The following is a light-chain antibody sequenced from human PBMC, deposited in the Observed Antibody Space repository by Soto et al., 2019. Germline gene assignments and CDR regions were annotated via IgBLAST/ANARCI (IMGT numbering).Light chain of an antibody. Sequence: EIVLTQSPVTLSLSPGERATLSCRASQSVSSYLAWYQQKPGQAPRLLIYGASFRATGIPARFSGRGSGTDFTLSISRLEPEDFAVYYCQQYVTSPRTFGQGTKVDIK. CDR1: QSVSSY. J-gene: IGKJ1*01. CDR2: GAS. CDR3: QQYVTSPRT. V-gene: IGKV3-20*01.